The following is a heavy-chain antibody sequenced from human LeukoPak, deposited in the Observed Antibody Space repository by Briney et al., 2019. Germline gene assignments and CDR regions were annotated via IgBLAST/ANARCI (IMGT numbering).Heavy chain of an antibody. CDR1: GYTFTSYD. Sequence: ASVKVSCKASGYTFTSYDINWVRQATGQGLEWMGWMNPNSGNTGYAQKFQGRVTITRNTSISTAYMELSSLRSEDTAVYYCARVTRITTIVVVILDAFDIWGQGTMVTVSS. CDR2: MNPNSGNT. CDR3: ARVTRITTIVVVILDAFDI. D-gene: IGHD3-22*01. J-gene: IGHJ3*02. V-gene: IGHV1-8*03.